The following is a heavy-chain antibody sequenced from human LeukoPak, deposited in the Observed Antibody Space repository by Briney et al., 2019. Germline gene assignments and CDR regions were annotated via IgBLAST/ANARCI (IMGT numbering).Heavy chain of an antibody. CDR2: ISWNSDII. Sequence: GGSLRLSCAASGFTFDDCAMHWVRQAPGKGLDWVSGISWNSDIIAYADSVKGRFTISRDNAKNSLYLQMSSLRPEDTALYYCAKGGYSYGRYYFDYWGQGTLVTVSS. CDR3: AKGGYSYGRYYFDY. J-gene: IGHJ4*02. V-gene: IGHV3-9*01. CDR1: GFTFDDCA. D-gene: IGHD5-18*01.